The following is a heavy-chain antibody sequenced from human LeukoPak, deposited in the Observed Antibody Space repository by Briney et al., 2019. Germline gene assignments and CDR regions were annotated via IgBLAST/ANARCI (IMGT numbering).Heavy chain of an antibody. D-gene: IGHD7-27*01. Sequence: GGSLRLSCAASGFTFSSYTMSWVRQAPGKGLEWVSPITTSDGNTYYADSVKGRFTVSRVNSKNTLFLQMNSLRAEDTAVYYCAKDGGLWVSAHWGDSWGRGALVTVSS. CDR1: GFTFSSYT. CDR3: AKDGGLWVSAHWGDS. CDR2: ITTSDGNT. V-gene: IGHV3-23*01. J-gene: IGHJ4*02.